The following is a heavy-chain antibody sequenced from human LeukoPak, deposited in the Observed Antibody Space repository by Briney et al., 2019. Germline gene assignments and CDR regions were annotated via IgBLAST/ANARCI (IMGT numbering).Heavy chain of an antibody. D-gene: IGHD4-17*01. CDR1: GFTFGDYA. CDR2: IRSKAYGGTT. J-gene: IGHJ6*02. Sequence: GGSLRLSGTASGFTFGDYAMSWVRQAPGKGLEGVGFIRSKAYGGTTEYAASVKGRFTISRDDSKSIAYLQMNSLKTEDTAVYYCTRDSSEHDYGDYVPKPVRSGYYYYGMDVWGQGTTVTVSS. V-gene: IGHV3-49*04. CDR3: TRDSSEHDYGDYVPKPVRSGYYYYGMDV.